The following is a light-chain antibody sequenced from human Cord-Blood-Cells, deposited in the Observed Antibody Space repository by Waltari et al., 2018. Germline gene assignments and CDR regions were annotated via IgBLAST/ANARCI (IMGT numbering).Light chain of an antibody. CDR2: EGS. V-gene: IGLV2-23*01. CDR1: SRDVGSYNL. CDR3: CSYAGSSTWV. Sequence: QYALTQPAYVSGSPGQSITIPCTGTSRDVGSYNLVPWYQQHPGKAPKLMIYEGSKRPSGVSNRFSGSKSGNTASLTISGLQAEDEADYYCCSYAGSSTWVFGGGTKLTVL. J-gene: IGLJ3*02.